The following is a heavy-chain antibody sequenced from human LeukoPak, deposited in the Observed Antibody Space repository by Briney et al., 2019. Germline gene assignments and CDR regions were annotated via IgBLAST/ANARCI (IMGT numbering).Heavy chain of an antibody. CDR2: INPSGGST. CDR3: ARSDYGDYEDY. V-gene: IGHV1-46*01. CDR1: GYTFTSYY. Sequence: GASVKVSCKASGYTFTSYYMHWVRQAPGQGLEWMGIINPSGGSTSYAQKFQGRVTMTRDTSTSTVYTELSSLRSEDTAVYYCARSDYGDYEDYWGQGTLVTVSS. D-gene: IGHD4-17*01. J-gene: IGHJ4*02.